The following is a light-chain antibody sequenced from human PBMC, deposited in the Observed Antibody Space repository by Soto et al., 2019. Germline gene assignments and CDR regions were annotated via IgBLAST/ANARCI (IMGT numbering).Light chain of an antibody. J-gene: IGKJ1*01. CDR3: QQYNSYSWT. V-gene: IGKV1-33*01. CDR1: QSISSY. Sequence: DIQMTQSPSSLSASVGDRVTITCRASQSISSYLNWYQQKPGKAPKLLIYAASSLETGVPSRFSGSGSGTDFTFTISSLQPDDFATYYCQQYNSYSWTFGQGTKVDIK. CDR2: AAS.